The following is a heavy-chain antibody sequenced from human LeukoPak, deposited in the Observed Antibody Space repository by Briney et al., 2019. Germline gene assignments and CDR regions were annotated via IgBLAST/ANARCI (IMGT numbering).Heavy chain of an antibody. CDR2: INWNGGST. J-gene: IGHJ2*01. CDR3: TTYGGNSPDWYFDL. Sequence: GGSLRLSCAASGFTFDDYGMSWVRQAPGKGLEWVSGINWNGGSTGYADSVKGRFTISRDNAKNSLYLQMNSLRAEDTALYYCTTYGGNSPDWYFDLWGRGTLVTVSS. D-gene: IGHD4-23*01. V-gene: IGHV3-20*04. CDR1: GFTFDDYG.